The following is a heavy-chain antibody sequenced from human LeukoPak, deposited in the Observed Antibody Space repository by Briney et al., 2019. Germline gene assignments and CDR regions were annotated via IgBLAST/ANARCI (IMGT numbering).Heavy chain of an antibody. D-gene: IGHD4-17*01. CDR2: MNPNSGNT. CDR1: GYTFTGYY. J-gene: IGHJ4*02. Sequence: ASVKVSCKASGYTFTGYYMHWVRQAPGQGLEWMGWMNPNSGNTGYAQKFQGRVTMTRNTSISTAYMELSSLRSEDTAVYYCARGGDGADDGFDYWGQGTLVTVSS. CDR3: ARGGDGADDGFDY. V-gene: IGHV1-8*02.